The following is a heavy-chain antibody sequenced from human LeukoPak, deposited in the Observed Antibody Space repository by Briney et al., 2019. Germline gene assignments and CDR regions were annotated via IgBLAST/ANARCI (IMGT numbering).Heavy chain of an antibody. D-gene: IGHD3-16*01. V-gene: IGHV1-46*01. Sequence: ASVKVSSKASGYTFTSYYMHWVRQAPGQGLEWMGIINPSGGSTSYAQKFQGRVTMTRDTSTSTVYMELSSLRSEDTAVYYCARVSSGASMITFGGVLDYWGQGTLVTVSS. J-gene: IGHJ4*02. CDR1: GYTFTSYY. CDR3: ARVSSGASMITFGGVLDY. CDR2: INPSGGST.